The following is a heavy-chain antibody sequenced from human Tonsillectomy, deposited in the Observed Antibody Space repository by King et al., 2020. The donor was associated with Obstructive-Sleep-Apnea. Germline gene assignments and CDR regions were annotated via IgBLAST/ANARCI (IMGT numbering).Heavy chain of an antibody. CDR2: IYYSGST. D-gene: IGHD3-22*01. CDR3: ASNYYDSSGYPYYYYGMDV. CDR1: GGSISSYY. Sequence: QLQESGPGLVKPSETLSLTCTVSGGSISSYYWSWIRQPPGKGLAWIGYIYYSGSTNYNPSLKSRVTISVDPSQNQFSLKLSSVTAADTAVYYCASNYYDSSGYPYYYYGMDVWGQGTTVTVSS. V-gene: IGHV4-59*08. J-gene: IGHJ6*02.